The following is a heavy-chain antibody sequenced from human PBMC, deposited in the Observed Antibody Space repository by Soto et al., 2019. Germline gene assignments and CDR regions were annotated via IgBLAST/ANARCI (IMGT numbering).Heavy chain of an antibody. Sequence: SETLSLTCTVSGGSISSYYWSCIRQPPGKGLEWIGYIYYSGSTNYNPSLKSRVTISVDTSKNQFSLKLSSVTAADTAVYYCARMTFDDWFFNWGRGTLVTVSS. CDR3: ARMTFDDWFFN. CDR2: IYYSGST. J-gene: IGHJ4*02. D-gene: IGHD3-9*01. V-gene: IGHV4-59*01. CDR1: GGSISSYY.